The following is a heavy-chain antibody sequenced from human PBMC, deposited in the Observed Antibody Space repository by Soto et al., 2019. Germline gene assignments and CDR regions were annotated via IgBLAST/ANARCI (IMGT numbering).Heavy chain of an antibody. D-gene: IGHD5-18*01. CDR2: IIPIFGTA. V-gene: IGHV1-69*12. J-gene: IGHJ3*02. CDR3: ARGRRRRGYSYGGDAFDI. Sequence: QVQLVQSGAEVKKPGSSVKVSCKASGGTFSSYAISWVRQAPGQGLEWMGGIIPIFGTANYAQKFQGRVTITADESTSTAYTELSSLRSEDTAVYYCARGRRRRGYSYGGDAFDIWGQGTMVTVSS. CDR1: GGTFSSYA.